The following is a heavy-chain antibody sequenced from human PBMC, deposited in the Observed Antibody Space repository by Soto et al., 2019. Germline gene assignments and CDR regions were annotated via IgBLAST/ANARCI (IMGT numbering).Heavy chain of an antibody. CDR3: ATFYGDYAGGEFFQH. CDR2: ITGPGRSA. D-gene: IGHD4-17*01. J-gene: IGHJ1*01. Sequence: EVQLLESGGGLVQPGGSLRLSCVFSGFTFSSYAMSWVRQAPGKGLEWVSAITGPGRSAYYADSVKGRFTISRDSSKNTLYLQMSSLRAEDTGVYYCATFYGDYAGGEFFQHWGRGTLVTVSS. CDR1: GFTFSSYA. V-gene: IGHV3-23*01.